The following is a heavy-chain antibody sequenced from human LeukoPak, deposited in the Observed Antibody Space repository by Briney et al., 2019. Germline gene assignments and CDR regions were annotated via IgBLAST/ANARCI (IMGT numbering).Heavy chain of an antibody. CDR2: INPNSGGT. V-gene: IGHV1-2*02. CDR3: ARDSGAVPAARGNWFDP. Sequence: ASVKVSCKASGYTFTGYYMHWVRQAPGQGLEWMGWINPNSGGTNYAQKFQGRVTMTRDTPISTAYMELSRLRSDDTAVYYCARDSGAVPAARGNWFDPWGQGTLVTVSS. D-gene: IGHD2-2*01. CDR1: GYTFTGYY. J-gene: IGHJ5*02.